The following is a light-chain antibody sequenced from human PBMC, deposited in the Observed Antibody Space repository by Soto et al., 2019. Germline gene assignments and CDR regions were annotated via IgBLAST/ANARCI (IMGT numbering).Light chain of an antibody. J-gene: IGKJ3*01. CDR3: QQYGSSRGFT. V-gene: IGKV3-20*01. CDR1: QSVRRSS. Sequence: EIVLTQSPGTLSLSPGERATLSCRASQSVRRSSLAWYQQKPGQAPRLLIYGASGRATGIPDRFSGSGSGTDFTLTISRLEPEDVAVYYCQQYGSSRGFTFGPGTKVDIK. CDR2: GAS.